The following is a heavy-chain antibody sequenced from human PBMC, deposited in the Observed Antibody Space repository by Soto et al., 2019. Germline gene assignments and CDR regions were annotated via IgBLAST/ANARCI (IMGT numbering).Heavy chain of an antibody. Sequence: QVQLVQSGAEVKKPGSSVKVSCRASGATFTSYPFSWVRQAPGQGLEWMGGIIPLFGTPNNAQKFQGRLTITADKSTSTVYMELSGLKSEDTAVYYCARNGVAGMDYWGQGTLVTVSS. D-gene: IGHD3-3*01. V-gene: IGHV1-69*06. CDR3: ARNGVAGMDY. CDR1: GATFTSYP. J-gene: IGHJ4*02. CDR2: IIPLFGTP.